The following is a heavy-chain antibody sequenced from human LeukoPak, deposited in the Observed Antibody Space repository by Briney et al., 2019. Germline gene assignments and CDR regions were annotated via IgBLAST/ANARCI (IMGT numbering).Heavy chain of an antibody. CDR3: AKGPGRWLQLRYFDF. J-gene: IGHJ4*02. CDR1: GFTFSNYW. V-gene: IGHV3-74*01. CDR2: INPDGSTT. D-gene: IGHD5-24*01. Sequence: GGSLRLSCAASGFTFSNYWMHWVRQAPGKGLVWVSRINPDGSTTNYADSVMGRFTISRDNSKNTLYLQMSSLRADDTAVYYCAKGPGRWLQLRYFDFWGQGTLVIVSS.